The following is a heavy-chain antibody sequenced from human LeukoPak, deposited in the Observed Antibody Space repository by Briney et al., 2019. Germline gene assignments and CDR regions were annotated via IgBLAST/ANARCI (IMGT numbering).Heavy chain of an antibody. CDR1: GFTFSNHG. CDR2: IRYDGTNK. D-gene: IGHD6-13*01. V-gene: IGHV3-30*02. J-gene: IGHJ3*02. CDR3: ARGDIAAAGSDAFDI. Sequence: GGSLRLSCAASGFTFSNHGMHWVRQAPGKGLDWVAFIRYDGTNKFYADSVKGRFTISRDNAKNSLYLQMNSLRAEDTAVYYCARGDIAAAGSDAFDIWGQGTMVTVSS.